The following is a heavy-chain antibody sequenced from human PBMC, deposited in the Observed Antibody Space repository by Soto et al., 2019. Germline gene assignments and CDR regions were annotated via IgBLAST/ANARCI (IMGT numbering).Heavy chain of an antibody. CDR3: ARGLAFPPAGP. CDR1: GGTFNSYS. D-gene: IGHD3-9*01. CDR2: IFPVYGTP. Sequence: QVQLVQSGAEVKKPGSSVKVSCKASGGTFNSYSVSWVRQAPGQGLEWMGGIFPVYGTPHYAQKFQGRVTITADESTRPAYMELSSLTSEDTAVYYCARGLAFPPAGPWGQGTLVTVSS. V-gene: IGHV1-69*01. J-gene: IGHJ5*02.